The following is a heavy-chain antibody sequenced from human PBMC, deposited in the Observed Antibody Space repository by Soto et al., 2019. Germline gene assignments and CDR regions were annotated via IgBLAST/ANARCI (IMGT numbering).Heavy chain of an antibody. CDR2: IDGSGGIT. CDR3: VKNSGWFNT. Sequence: QLLRSGGGLVQPGGSLTLSCAASGFTFGTTDMSWVRQAPGEGLEWVSTIDGSGGITYYADSVKGRFTISRDNSRKTVYLQMNSLRGDDTALYYCVKNSGWFNTWGQGALVTVSS. J-gene: IGHJ5*02. D-gene: IGHD3-10*01. CDR1: GFTFGTTD. V-gene: IGHV3-23*01.